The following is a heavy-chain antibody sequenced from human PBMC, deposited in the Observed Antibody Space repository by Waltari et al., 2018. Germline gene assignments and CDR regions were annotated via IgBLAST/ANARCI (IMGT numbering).Heavy chain of an antibody. CDR1: GFTFSYYT. V-gene: IGHV3-21*04. D-gene: IGHD3-10*01. J-gene: IGHJ3*02. Sequence: DGQLVESGGGLVKPGGSLRLSCAASGFTFSYYTMNWVRQAPGKGLEWVSSISSASDFKYYADSLRGRFTISRDNAKNTLFLHMTNLTADDTSIYFCTRDSGLTGVTGGDTFDIWGQGAMVTVSS. CDR3: TRDSGLTGVTGGDTFDI. CDR2: ISSASDFK.